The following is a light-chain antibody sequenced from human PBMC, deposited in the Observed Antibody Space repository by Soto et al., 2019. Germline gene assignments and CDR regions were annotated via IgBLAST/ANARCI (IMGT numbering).Light chain of an antibody. V-gene: IGKV3-15*01. J-gene: IGKJ2*03. CDR3: QQYNTWYS. CDR2: GAS. Sequence: EVVMTQSPDTLSVSPGERATLSCRASQSVSSNLAWYQQKPGQAPRLLIYGASTRATGIPARFSGSGSGTEFTLTISGLQSEDFAVYYCQQYNTWYSFGQGTKLEIK. CDR1: QSVSSN.